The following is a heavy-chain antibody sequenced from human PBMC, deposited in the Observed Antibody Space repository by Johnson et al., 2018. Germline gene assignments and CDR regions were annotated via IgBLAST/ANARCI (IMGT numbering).Heavy chain of an antibody. J-gene: IGHJ3*02. CDR2: ISYDGSNK. D-gene: IGHD3-22*01. CDR3: ARGWVWYYDSSGDPGDAFDI. V-gene: IGHV3-30-3*01. CDR1: GFTFSSHA. Sequence: QVQLVQSGGGVVQPGRSLRLSCADSGFTFSSHAMHWVRQAPGKGLEWVAVISYDGSNKYYADSVKGRFTIFRDNSKNTLDLQMNSLRAEDTGVYDCARGWVWYYDSSGDPGDAFDIWGQGTMVTVSS.